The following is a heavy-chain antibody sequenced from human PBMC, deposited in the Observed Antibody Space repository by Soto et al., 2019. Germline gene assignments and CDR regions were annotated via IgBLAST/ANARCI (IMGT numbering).Heavy chain of an antibody. CDR1: GGTFRNYP. V-gene: IGHV1-69*02. Sequence: QVQLVQSGPEVKKPGSSVKVSCKASGGTFRNYPINWVRQAPGQGLEWMGSIFPLTDIPDYAQNFQARRTITADKSTSTAHMELSSLTSDDTAMYFCARGTFLVLNYFQSWGQGTLVTVSS. CDR3: ARGTFLVLNYFQS. CDR2: IFPLTDIP. J-gene: IGHJ4*02. D-gene: IGHD1-1*01.